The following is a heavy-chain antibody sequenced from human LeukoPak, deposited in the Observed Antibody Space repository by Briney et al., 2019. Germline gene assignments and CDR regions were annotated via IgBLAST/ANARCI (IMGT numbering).Heavy chain of an antibody. V-gene: IGHV3-9*01. CDR3: AKARDYDILTGYSEPFDY. Sequence: GGSLRLSCAASGFTFSSYSMNWVRQAPGKGLEWVSGISWNSGSIGYADSVKGRFTISRDNAKNSLYLQMNSLRAEDTALYYCAKARDYDILTGYSEPFDYWGQGTLVTVSS. CDR2: ISWNSGSI. J-gene: IGHJ4*02. D-gene: IGHD3-9*01. CDR1: GFTFSSYS.